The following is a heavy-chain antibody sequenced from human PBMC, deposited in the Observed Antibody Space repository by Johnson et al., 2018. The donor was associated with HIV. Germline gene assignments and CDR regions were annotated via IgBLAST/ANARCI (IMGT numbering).Heavy chain of an antibody. V-gene: IGHV3-30*02. D-gene: IGHD6-13*01. J-gene: IGHJ3*02. Sequence: QMQLVESGGGVVQPGGSLRLSCAASGFTFSSYGMHWVRQAPGKGLEWVAFIQHDGKKELYGDSVKGRFTISRDNSKNTLYLYMTSLRSDDTTTYYCAKDWGAAAGSGAFDIWGQGTLVTVSS. CDR3: AKDWGAAAGSGAFDI. CDR1: GFTFSSYG. CDR2: IQHDGKKE.